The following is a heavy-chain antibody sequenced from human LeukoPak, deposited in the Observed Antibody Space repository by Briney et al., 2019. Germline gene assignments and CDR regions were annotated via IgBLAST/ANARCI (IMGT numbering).Heavy chain of an antibody. D-gene: IGHD6-13*01. CDR3: AKWGPLGTAAAGKFYAFDI. Sequence: GGSLRLSCAASGFTFSSYAMSWVRQAPGKGLEWVSAISGSGGSTYYADSVKGRFTISRDNSKNTLYLQMNSLRAEDTAVYYCAKWGPLGTAAAGKFYAFDIWGQGTMVTVSS. CDR2: ISGSGGST. V-gene: IGHV3-23*01. J-gene: IGHJ3*02. CDR1: GFTFSSYA.